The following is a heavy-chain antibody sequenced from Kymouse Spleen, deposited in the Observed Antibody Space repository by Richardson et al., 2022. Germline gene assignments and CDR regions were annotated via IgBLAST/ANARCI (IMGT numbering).Heavy chain of an antibody. CDR3: AREYSSSSRCGMDV. CDR1: GFTVSSNY. Sequence: EVQLVESGGGLIQPGGSLRLSCAASGFTVSSNYMSWVRQAPGKGLEWVSVIYSGGSTYYADSVKGRFTISRDNSKNTLYLQMNSLRAEDTAVYYCAREYSSSSRCGMDVWGQGTTVTVSS. CDR2: IYSGGST. D-gene: IGHD6-6*01. V-gene: IGHV3-53*01. J-gene: IGHJ6*02.